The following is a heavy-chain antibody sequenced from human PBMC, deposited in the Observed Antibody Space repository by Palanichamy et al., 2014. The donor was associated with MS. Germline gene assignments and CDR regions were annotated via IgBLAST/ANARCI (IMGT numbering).Heavy chain of an antibody. Sequence: QVQLVQSGAEVKKSGASVKVSCKASGYTFTTYYIHWVRQAPGQGLEWMGIINPSGGSTSYAQKFQGRVTVTRDSSTSTVYMELSSLRSEDTAIYYCARDLSTVVGGVITRYYGMDVWGQGTTVTVSS. CDR1: GYTFTTYY. D-gene: IGHD3-10*01. V-gene: IGHV1-46*01. CDR2: INPSGGST. J-gene: IGHJ6*02. CDR3: ARDLSTVVGGVITRYYGMDV.